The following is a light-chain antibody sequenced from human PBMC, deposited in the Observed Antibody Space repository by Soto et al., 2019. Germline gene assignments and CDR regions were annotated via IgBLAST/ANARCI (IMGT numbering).Light chain of an antibody. Sequence: DIQMTQSPSTLSGSVGDRVTITCRASQTISSWLAWYQQKPGKAPKLLIYKASTLKSGVPSRFSGSGSGTEFTLTISSLQPDDFATYYCQQYNSYSPWTFGQGTMV. J-gene: IGKJ1*01. CDR3: QQYNSYSPWT. CDR2: KAS. V-gene: IGKV1-5*03. CDR1: QTISSW.